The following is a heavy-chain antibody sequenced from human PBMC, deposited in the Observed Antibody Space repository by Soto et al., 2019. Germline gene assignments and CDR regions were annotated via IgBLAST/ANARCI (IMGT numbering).Heavy chain of an antibody. D-gene: IGHD3-3*01. CDR2: ISSSSSTI. CDR1: GFTFSSYS. V-gene: IGHV3-48*01. J-gene: IGHJ4*02. CDR3: ARAFWSGSAYYFDY. Sequence: LRLSCAASGFTFSSYSMNWVRQAPGKGLEWVSYISSSSSTIYYADSVKGRFTISRDNAKNSLYLQMSSLRAEDTAVYYCARAFWSGSAYYFDYWGQGTLVTVSS.